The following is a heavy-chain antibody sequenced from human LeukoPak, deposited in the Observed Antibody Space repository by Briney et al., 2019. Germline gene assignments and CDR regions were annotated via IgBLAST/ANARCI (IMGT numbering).Heavy chain of an antibody. V-gene: IGHV3-33*06. CDR1: GFTFSSYG. D-gene: IGHD3-9*01. Sequence: GRSLKLSCAASGFTFSSYGMHWVRQAPGKGLEWVAVIWYDGSNKYYADSVKARFTISRDNSKNTPNMQMNSRIADDTAAYYCAKEERYFGSPPDYWGQGTLVTVSS. CDR2: IWYDGSNK. CDR3: AKEERYFGSPPDY. J-gene: IGHJ4*02.